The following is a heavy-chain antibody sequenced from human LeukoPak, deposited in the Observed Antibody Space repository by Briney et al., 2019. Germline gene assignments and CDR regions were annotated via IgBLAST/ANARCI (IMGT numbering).Heavy chain of an antibody. CDR3: ARDRACSNGVCSYFDY. J-gene: IGHJ4*02. V-gene: IGHV4-39*01. CDR2: IYYSGST. Sequence: SETLSLTCTVSGGSISSTTSYWGWIRQPPGKGLEWIGSIYYSGSTYYNPSLKSRVTLSADTSKNQFSLALSSVTAADTAVYYCARDRACSNGVCSYFDYWGQGTVVTVSS. CDR1: GGSISSTTSY. D-gene: IGHD2-8*01.